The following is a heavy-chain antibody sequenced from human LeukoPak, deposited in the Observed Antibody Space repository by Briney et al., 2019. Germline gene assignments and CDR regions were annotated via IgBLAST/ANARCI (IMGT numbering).Heavy chain of an antibody. CDR3: AKDLILEWLLAPFDY. J-gene: IGHJ4*02. CDR2: ISSSSSYI. V-gene: IGHV3-21*05. Sequence: PGGSLRLSCAASGFTLSSYSMNWVRQAPGKGLEWVSYISSSSSYIYYADSVKGRFTVSRDNSKNTLYLQMNSLRAEDTAVYYCAKDLILEWLLAPFDYWGQGTLVTVSS. D-gene: IGHD3-3*01. CDR1: GFTLSSYS.